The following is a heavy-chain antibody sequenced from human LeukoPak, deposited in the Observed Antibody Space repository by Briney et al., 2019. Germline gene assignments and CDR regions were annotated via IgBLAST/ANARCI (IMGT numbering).Heavy chain of an antibody. V-gene: IGHV1-2*02. D-gene: IGHD3-10*01. Sequence: ASVKVSCKASGYTFTSYDINWVRQAPGQGLEWMGWINPNSGGTNYAQKFQGRVTMTRDTSISTAYMELSRLRSDDTAVYYCARGFGELSTDWGQGTLVTVSS. CDR2: INPNSGGT. CDR1: GYTFTSYD. J-gene: IGHJ4*02. CDR3: ARGFGELSTD.